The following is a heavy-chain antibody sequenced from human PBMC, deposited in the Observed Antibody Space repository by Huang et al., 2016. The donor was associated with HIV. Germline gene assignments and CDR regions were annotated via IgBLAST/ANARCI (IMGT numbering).Heavy chain of an antibody. J-gene: IGHJ5*02. CDR2: INHLGIP. CDR3: ARDATKNPRGWFDP. CDR1: GGSLSGYY. Sequence: QVHLQQWGAGLLKSAETLSLTCAVYGGSLSGYYWSWLRQTPGRGRAWIGEINHLGIPNYKPSLESRVSISMDGSKKQFSLKLRSISDADTAVYFCARDATKNPRGWFDPWGQGTLVTVSS. V-gene: IGHV4-34*02. D-gene: IGHD3-10*01.